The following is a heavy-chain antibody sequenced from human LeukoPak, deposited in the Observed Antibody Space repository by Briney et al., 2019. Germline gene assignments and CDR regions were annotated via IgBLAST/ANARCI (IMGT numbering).Heavy chain of an antibody. CDR1: GFTFSSYG. D-gene: IGHD6-13*01. Sequence: GGPLRLSCVASGFTFSSYGMNWVRQAPGKGLEWVSFISSSSSYIYYADSVKGRFTISRDNAKNSLYLQMNSLRAEDTAVYYCARIMTQQMVFDYWGQGTLVTVSS. CDR3: ARIMTQQMVFDY. V-gene: IGHV3-21*01. J-gene: IGHJ4*02. CDR2: ISSSSSYI.